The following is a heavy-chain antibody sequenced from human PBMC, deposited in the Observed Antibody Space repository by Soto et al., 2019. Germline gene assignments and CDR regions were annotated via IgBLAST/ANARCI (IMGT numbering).Heavy chain of an antibody. Sequence: QVQLQESGPGLVKPSQTLSLTCTVSGGSISSGDYYWSWIRQPPGKGLEWIGYIYYSGSTYYNPSLTSRVTIAVDTSKNQFSLKLSSVTAADTAVYYWARENYITPVTDYWGQGTLVTVSS. J-gene: IGHJ4*02. D-gene: IGHD3-3*01. CDR1: GGSISSGDYY. CDR2: IYYSGST. V-gene: IGHV4-30-4*01. CDR3: ARENYITPVTDY.